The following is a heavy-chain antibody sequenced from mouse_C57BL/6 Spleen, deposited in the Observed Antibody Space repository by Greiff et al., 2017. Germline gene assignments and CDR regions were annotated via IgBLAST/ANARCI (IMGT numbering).Heavy chain of an antibody. CDR2: INPGRGGT. J-gene: IGHJ4*01. Sequence: VQLVESGAELVRPGTSVKVSCKASGYAFTNYLIEWVKQRPGQGLEWIGVINPGRGGTNYNEQFKGKATLTADKSSSTAYMQLISLTSEDSAVYFCARGGATGAMDYWGQGTSVTVSS. CDR3: ARGGATGAMDY. CDR1: GYAFTNYL. V-gene: IGHV1-54*01. D-gene: IGHD1-1*01.